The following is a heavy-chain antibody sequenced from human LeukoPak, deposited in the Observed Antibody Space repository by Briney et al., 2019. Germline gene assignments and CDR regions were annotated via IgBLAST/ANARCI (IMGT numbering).Heavy chain of an antibody. CDR2: LYTSGST. J-gene: IGHJ4*02. CDR3: ARGGSSGYYYG. Sequence: PSETLSLTCTVSGGSISSYYWSWIRQPAGKGLEWIGRLYTSGSTNYNPSLKSRVTMSVDTSKNQFSLRLTSMTAADTAVYYCARGGSSGYYYGWGQGTLVTVSS. D-gene: IGHD3-22*01. CDR1: GGSISSYY. V-gene: IGHV4-4*07.